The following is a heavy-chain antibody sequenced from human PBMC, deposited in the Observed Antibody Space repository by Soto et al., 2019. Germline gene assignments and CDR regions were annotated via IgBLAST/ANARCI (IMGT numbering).Heavy chain of an antibody. CDR2: MSPNSGNT. D-gene: IGHD2-2*01. J-gene: IGHJ4*02. Sequence: ASVKVSCKASGYTFTSYDFNWVRQATGQGLEWMGWMSPNSGNTGYAQKFQGRVTMTRNTSISTAYMELSSLRSEDTAVYYCARARPLPLIAVVPATILDYWGQGTLVIVSS. CDR1: GYTFTSYD. CDR3: ARARPLPLIAVVPATILDY. V-gene: IGHV1-8*01.